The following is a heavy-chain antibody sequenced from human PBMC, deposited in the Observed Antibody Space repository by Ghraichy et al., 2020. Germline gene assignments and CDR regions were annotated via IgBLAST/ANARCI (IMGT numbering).Heavy chain of an antibody. Sequence: SGPTLVKPTQTLTLTCTFSGFSLSTSGMCVSWIRQPPGKALEWLARIDWDDDKYYSTSLKTRLTISKDTSKNQVVLTMTNMDPVDTATYYCARILSPMSGSYSAVHLPFDYWGQGTLVTVSS. CDR3: ARILSPMSGSYSAVHLPFDY. CDR2: IDWDDDK. CDR1: GFSLSTSGMC. J-gene: IGHJ4*02. V-gene: IGHV2-70*11. D-gene: IGHD1-26*01.